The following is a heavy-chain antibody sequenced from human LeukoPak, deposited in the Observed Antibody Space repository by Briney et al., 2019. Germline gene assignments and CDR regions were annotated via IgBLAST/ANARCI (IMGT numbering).Heavy chain of an antibody. Sequence: SVKVSCTASGGTFSSYAISWVRQAPGQGLEWMGGINPIFGTANYAQKFQGRVTITADESTSTAYMELSSLRSEDTAVYYCARDGYDYGDYWFDPWGQGTLVTVSS. CDR2: INPIFGTA. V-gene: IGHV1-69*01. J-gene: IGHJ5*02. CDR3: ARDGYDYGDYWFDP. CDR1: GGTFSSYA. D-gene: IGHD4-17*01.